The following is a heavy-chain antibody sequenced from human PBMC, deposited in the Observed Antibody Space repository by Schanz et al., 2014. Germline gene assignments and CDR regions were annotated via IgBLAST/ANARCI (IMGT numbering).Heavy chain of an antibody. D-gene: IGHD5-12*01. Sequence: EVQLVESGGGLIQPGGSLRLSCAVSGFTVSSNYMSWVRQAPGKGLEWVSTVYMSAASTRYADSVKGRFIISRDSSKSALFLQMNSLRPEDTGLYFCARDEGRDGYNLAFDVWGQGTLVTVSS. V-gene: IGHV3-53*01. CDR1: GFTVSSNY. J-gene: IGHJ3*01. CDR2: VYMSAAST. CDR3: ARDEGRDGYNLAFDV.